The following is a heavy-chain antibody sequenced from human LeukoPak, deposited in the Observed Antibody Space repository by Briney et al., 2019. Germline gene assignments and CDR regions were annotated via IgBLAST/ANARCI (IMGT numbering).Heavy chain of an antibody. CDR1: GGSISPYY. CDR2: VYYSGSH. CDR3: ARGGGSGRGNWFDP. D-gene: IGHD3-10*01. Sequence: PSETLTLTCTVSGGSISPYYWSWIRQPPGKGLEWIGYVYYSGSHKYYPSFKSRVTISVDTSKSQFSLKLTSVTAADTAVYYCARGGGSGRGNWFDPWGQGSLVIVSS. J-gene: IGHJ5*02. V-gene: IGHV4-59*12.